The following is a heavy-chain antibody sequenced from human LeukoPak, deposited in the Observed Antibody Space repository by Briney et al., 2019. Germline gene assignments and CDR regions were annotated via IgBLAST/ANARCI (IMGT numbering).Heavy chain of an antibody. D-gene: IGHD3-22*01. CDR1: GGSISSYY. CDR3: TRGSIAYYYMDV. CDR2: IYYSGST. Sequence: SETLSLTRTVSGGSISSYYWSWIRQPPGKELEWIGNIYYSGSTNYNPSLKSRVTISVDTSKNQFSLKLSSVTAADAAVYYCTRGSIAYYYMDVWGKGTTVTISS. J-gene: IGHJ6*03. V-gene: IGHV4-59*01.